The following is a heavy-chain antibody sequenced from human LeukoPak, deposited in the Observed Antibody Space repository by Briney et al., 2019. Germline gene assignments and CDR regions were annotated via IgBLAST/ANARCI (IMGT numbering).Heavy chain of an antibody. CDR2: ISYDGSNK. V-gene: IGHV3-30*04. CDR3: ARDKYDFWSGSALHY. J-gene: IGHJ4*02. CDR1: GFTFSSYA. Sequence: PGGSLRLSCAASGFTFSSYAMHWVGQAPGRGLEWVAVISYDGSNKYYADSVKGRFTISRDNSKNTLYLQMNSLRAEDTAVYYCARDKYDFWSGSALHYWGQGTLVTVSS. D-gene: IGHD3-3*01.